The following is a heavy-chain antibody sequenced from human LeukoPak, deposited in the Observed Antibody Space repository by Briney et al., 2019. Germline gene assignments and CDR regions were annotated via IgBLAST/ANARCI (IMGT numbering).Heavy chain of an antibody. Sequence: GASVKVSCKASGYTFTSYGISWVRQAPGQGLEWMGWISAYNGNTNYAQKLQGRVTMTTDTSTSTAYMELRSLRSDDTAVYYCARGLYDYVWGSYADYWGQGTLVTVSS. J-gene: IGHJ4*02. CDR2: ISAYNGNT. D-gene: IGHD3-16*01. CDR1: GYTFTSYG. V-gene: IGHV1-18*01. CDR3: ARGLYDYVWGSYADY.